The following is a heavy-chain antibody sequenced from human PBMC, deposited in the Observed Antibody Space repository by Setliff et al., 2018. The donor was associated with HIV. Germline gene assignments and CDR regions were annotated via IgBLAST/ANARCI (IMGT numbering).Heavy chain of an antibody. J-gene: IGHJ6*03. CDR2: IYYSGST. CDR1: GGSINSGSINSSSFY. CDR3: ARGDYDYYYYYMDV. Sequence: SETLSLTCSVSGGSINSGSINSSSFYWGWIRQPPGKGLEWIGSIYYSGSTNYNPSLKSRVTISVDTSKNQFSLKLSSVTAADTAVYYCARGDYDYYYYYMDVWGKGTTVTVSS. D-gene: IGHD4-17*01. V-gene: IGHV4-39*07.